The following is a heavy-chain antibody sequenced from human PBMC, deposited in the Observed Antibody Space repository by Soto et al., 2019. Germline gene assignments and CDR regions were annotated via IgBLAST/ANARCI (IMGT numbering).Heavy chain of an antibody. D-gene: IGHD6-19*01. CDR1: GFTFSTYS. J-gene: IGHJ4*02. Sequence: EVQLVESGGGLVKPGGSLRLSCAASGFTFSTYSMNWVRQAPGKGLEWVSYISSSSTYIYYADSVKGRFTISRDNAKNSLYLPMNSLRAEDTAVYYCLIAVAGSFAPDYWGQGTLVTVSS. CDR3: LIAVAGSFAPDY. V-gene: IGHV3-21*01. CDR2: ISSSSTYI.